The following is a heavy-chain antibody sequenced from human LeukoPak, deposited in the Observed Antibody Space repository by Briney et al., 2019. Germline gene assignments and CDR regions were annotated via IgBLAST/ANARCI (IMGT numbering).Heavy chain of an antibody. Sequence: GRSLRLSCAASGFTFSSYAMHWVRRAPGKGLEWVAVISYDGSNKYYADSVKGRFTISRDNSKNTLYLQMNSLRAEDTAVYYSRAVAGFDYWGQGTLVTVSS. CDR1: GFTFSSYA. D-gene: IGHD6-19*01. J-gene: IGHJ4*02. CDR3: RAVAGFDY. V-gene: IGHV3-30-3*01. CDR2: ISYDGSNK.